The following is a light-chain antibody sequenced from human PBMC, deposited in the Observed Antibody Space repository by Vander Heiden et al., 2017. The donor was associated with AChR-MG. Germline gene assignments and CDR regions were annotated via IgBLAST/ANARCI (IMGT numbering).Light chain of an antibody. J-gene: IGKJ2*01. CDR3: QQYDRSPMYT. CDR2: GAS. CDR1: QSVSSTY. Sequence: EIVLTPSPGTLSLSPGERATLSCRASQSVSSTYLAWYQQKPGQSPRLLIYGASSRATGIPDRFSGSGSGTDFTLTISRLEPEDFAVYYCQQYDRSPMYTFGQGTKLEIK. V-gene: IGKV3-20*01.